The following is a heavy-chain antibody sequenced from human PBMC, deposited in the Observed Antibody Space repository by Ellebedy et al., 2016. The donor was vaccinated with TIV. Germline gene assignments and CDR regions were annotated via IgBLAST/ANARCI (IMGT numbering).Heavy chain of an antibody. V-gene: IGHV1-2*02. CDR1: GYTFSANY. CDR2: INPDSGGT. D-gene: IGHD6-13*01. CDR3: ARVRRGSSGMDV. J-gene: IGHJ6*02. Sequence: ASVKVSCKASGYTFSANYIHWARQAPGQGLEWMGWINPDSGGTNLAQKFQGRVTMTRDTSVNTVYMEVSRLESDDTAVYYCARVRRGSSGMDVWGQGTTVTVS.